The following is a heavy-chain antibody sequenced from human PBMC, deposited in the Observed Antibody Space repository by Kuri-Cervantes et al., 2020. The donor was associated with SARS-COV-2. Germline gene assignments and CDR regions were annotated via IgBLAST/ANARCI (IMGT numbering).Heavy chain of an antibody. CDR1: GFTFSDYY. CDR2: ISSSSSYT. Sequence: GESLKISCAASGFTFSDYYMSWIRQAPGKGLEWVSYISSSSSYTNYADSVRGRFTISRDNAKNSLYLQMNSLRAEDTAVYYCAKARYYSWGQGTTVTVSS. V-gene: IGHV3-11*05. D-gene: IGHD3-10*01. CDR3: AKARYYS. J-gene: IGHJ6*02.